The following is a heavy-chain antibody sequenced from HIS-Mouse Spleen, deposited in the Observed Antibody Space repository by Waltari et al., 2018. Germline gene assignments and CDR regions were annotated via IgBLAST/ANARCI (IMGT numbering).Heavy chain of an antibody. D-gene: IGHD4-4*01. CDR2: INHSGST. Sequence: QVQLQQWGAGLLKPSETLSLTCAVYGGSFSGYYWSWIRQPPGKGLEWIGEINHSGSTNYNPSLKSRVTISVDTSKNQFSLKLSSVTAADTAVYYCARGGRLQRAYYYYGMDVWGQGTTVTVSS. V-gene: IGHV4-34*01. CDR1: GGSFSGYY. CDR3: ARGGRLQRAYYYYGMDV. J-gene: IGHJ6*02.